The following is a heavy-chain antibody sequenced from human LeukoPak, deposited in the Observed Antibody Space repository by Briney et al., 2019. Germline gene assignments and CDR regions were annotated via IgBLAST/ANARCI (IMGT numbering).Heavy chain of an antibody. CDR2: ISSSSSYI. J-gene: IGHJ5*02. Sequence: GGPLRLSCAASGFTFSSYSMNWVRQAPGKGLEWVSSISSSSSYIYYADSVKGRFTISRDNAKNSLYLQMNSLRAGDTAVYYCARARGVPSWFDPWGQGTLVTVSS. V-gene: IGHV3-21*01. CDR3: ARARGVPSWFDP. D-gene: IGHD3-10*01. CDR1: GFTFSSYS.